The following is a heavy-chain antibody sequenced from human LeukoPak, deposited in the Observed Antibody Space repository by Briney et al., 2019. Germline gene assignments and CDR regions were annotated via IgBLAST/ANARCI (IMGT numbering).Heavy chain of an antibody. Sequence: PTGGSLRLSCAASGFTFSSYAMHWVRQAPGKGLEWVAVISYDGSNKYYADSVKGRFTISRDNAKNSLYLQMNSLRAEDTAVYYCARGRGIAVAGTGVSYYYYMDVWGKGTTVTVSS. CDR3: ARGRGIAVAGTGVSYYYYMDV. D-gene: IGHD6-19*01. V-gene: IGHV3-30*04. J-gene: IGHJ6*03. CDR1: GFTFSSYA. CDR2: ISYDGSNK.